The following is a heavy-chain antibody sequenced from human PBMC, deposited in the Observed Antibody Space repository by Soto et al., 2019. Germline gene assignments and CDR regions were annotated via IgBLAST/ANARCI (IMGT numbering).Heavy chain of an antibody. Sequence: GGSLRLSCTASGFIFSNSWMNWVRQAPGKGPEWVANINPDGSGGRCVDSLKGRFTISRDNAKNSLYLQMNGLGAEDTAVYYCAKDKKTNWNDFLYDAFDIWGQGTMVTVSS. V-gene: IGHV3-7*03. CDR2: INPDGSGG. D-gene: IGHD1-1*01. CDR1: GFIFSNSW. J-gene: IGHJ3*02. CDR3: AKDKKTNWNDFLYDAFDI.